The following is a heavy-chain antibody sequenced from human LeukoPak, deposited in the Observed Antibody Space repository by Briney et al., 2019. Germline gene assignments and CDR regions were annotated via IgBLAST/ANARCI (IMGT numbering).Heavy chain of an antibody. CDR2: IYSGGSA. CDR3: ASSAGVRLFDY. V-gene: IGHV3-53*01. J-gene: IGHJ4*02. Sequence: GGSLRLSCAASGLTVTSNYMSWVRQPPGKGLEWVSVIYSGGSAYYADSVKGRFTISRDNSQNTLYLQMNSLRAEDTAVYYCASSAGVRLFDYWGQGTLVTVSS. D-gene: IGHD1-1*01. CDR1: GLTVTSNY.